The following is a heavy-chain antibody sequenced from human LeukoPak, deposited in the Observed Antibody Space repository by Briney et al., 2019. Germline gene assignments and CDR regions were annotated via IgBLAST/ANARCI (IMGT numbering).Heavy chain of an antibody. Sequence: ASVKVSCKASGGTFSSYAISWVRQAPGQGLEWVGGIIPIFGTANYAQKFQGRVTITADESTSTAYMELSSLRSEDTAVYYCARDRDKDFDYWGQGTLVTVSS. J-gene: IGHJ4*02. D-gene: IGHD2-15*01. CDR1: GGTFSSYA. CDR3: ARDRDKDFDY. CDR2: IIPIFGTA. V-gene: IGHV1-69*13.